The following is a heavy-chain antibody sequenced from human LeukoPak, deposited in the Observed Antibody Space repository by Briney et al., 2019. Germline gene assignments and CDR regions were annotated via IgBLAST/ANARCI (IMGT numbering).Heavy chain of an antibody. Sequence: GGSLRLSCAASRFTLSSYWMHWVRQAPGKGLVWVSRINSDGGSTNYADSVKGRFTISRDNAKNTLYLQMNSLTAEDTAVYYCARAAVTGTRYSFDYWGQGTLVTVSS. D-gene: IGHD6-19*01. CDR2: INSDGGST. CDR3: ARAAVTGTRYSFDY. CDR1: RFTLSSYW. J-gene: IGHJ4*02. V-gene: IGHV3-74*01.